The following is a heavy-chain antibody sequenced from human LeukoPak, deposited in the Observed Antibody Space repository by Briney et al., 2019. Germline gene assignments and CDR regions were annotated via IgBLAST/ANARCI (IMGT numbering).Heavy chain of an antibody. CDR1: GYTFTSYR. J-gene: IGHJ4*02. V-gene: IGHV5-10-1*01. CDR2: IDPSDSYT. CDR3: ARRDDYGDY. Sequence: KVSCKASGYTFTSYRITWVRQMPGKGLEWMGKIDPSDSYTNYSPSFQGHVTISADKSISTAYLQWSSLKASDAAMCYCARRDDYGDYWGQGTLVTVSS.